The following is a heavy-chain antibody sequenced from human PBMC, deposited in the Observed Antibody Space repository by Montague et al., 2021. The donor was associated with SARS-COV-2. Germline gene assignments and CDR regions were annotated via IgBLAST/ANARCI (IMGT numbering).Heavy chain of an antibody. Sequence: SETRSLTSTVSGASISSSNYYWGWLRQPPGKGLEWIGSIYCSGSTYYXPSLKSRVTISVDTSKNQFSLKLSSVTAADTAVYYCARQGDQLLLEYWFDPWGQGTLVTVSS. CDR3: ARQGDQLLLEYWFDP. CDR2: IYCSGST. V-gene: IGHV4-39*01. D-gene: IGHD2-2*01. CDR1: GASISSSNYY. J-gene: IGHJ5*02.